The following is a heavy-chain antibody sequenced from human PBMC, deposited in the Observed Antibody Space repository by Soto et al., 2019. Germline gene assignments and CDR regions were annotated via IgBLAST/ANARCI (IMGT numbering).Heavy chain of an antibody. CDR1: GYTFRSNW. D-gene: IGHD3-3*01. J-gene: IGHJ4*02. V-gene: IGHV3-74*01. CDR2: INSDGSST. CDR3: AREGYDFWSGYLAPFDY. Sequence: EVQLVESGGGLVQPGGSLRLSCAASGYTFRSNWMHWVRQAPGKGLVWVSRINSDGSSTSYADSVKGRFTISRDNAKNTLYLQMNSLRAEDTAVYYCAREGYDFWSGYLAPFDYWGQGTLVTVSS.